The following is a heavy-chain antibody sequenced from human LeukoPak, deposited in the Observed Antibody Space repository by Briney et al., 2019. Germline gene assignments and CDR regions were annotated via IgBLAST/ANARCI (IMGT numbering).Heavy chain of an antibody. CDR3: AKDRHSGTFDY. Sequence: GGSLRLSCSVSGFTFSNYWMNWVRQAPGKGLEWVSGISGSGGSTYYADSVKGRFTISRDNSKNTLYLEMNSLRAEDTAVYYCAKDRHSGTFDYWGQGTLVTVSS. CDR1: GFTFSNYW. D-gene: IGHD1-26*01. CDR2: ISGSGGST. V-gene: IGHV3-23*01. J-gene: IGHJ4*02.